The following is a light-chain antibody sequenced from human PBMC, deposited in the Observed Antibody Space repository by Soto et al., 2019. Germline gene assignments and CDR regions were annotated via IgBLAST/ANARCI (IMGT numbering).Light chain of an antibody. CDR3: QQYNSFWT. V-gene: IGKV1-5*01. Sequence: DIQMTQSPSTLYASVGDTVTVTCRASQSVSSWLAWYQQKPGKAPKLLIYDASSLESGVPSRFSGSGSGTEFTLTISSLQPDDFATYYCQQYNSFWTFGQGTKVDIK. J-gene: IGKJ1*01. CDR1: QSVSSW. CDR2: DAS.